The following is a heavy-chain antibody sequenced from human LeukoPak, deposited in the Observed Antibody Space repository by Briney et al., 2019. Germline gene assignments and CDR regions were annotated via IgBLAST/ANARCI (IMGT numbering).Heavy chain of an antibody. CDR3: ARVSEGYDSSGYSGNAFDI. J-gene: IGHJ3*02. D-gene: IGHD3-22*01. CDR2: IYSTGST. V-gene: IGHV4-4*07. CDR1: GGSINNYY. Sequence: ASETLSLTCTVSGGSINNYYWSWIRQPAGKGLEWIGRIYSTGSTDYNPSLKSRVAMSVDTSKNQFSLKLTSLTAADTAVYFCARVSEGYDSSGYSGNAFDIWGQGIMVTVSS.